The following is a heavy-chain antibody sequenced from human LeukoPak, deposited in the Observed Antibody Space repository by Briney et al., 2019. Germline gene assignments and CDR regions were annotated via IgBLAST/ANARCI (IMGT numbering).Heavy chain of an antibody. CDR1: GFTFSSYW. CDR3: ARDLGDYYDSSGYGLDAFDI. Sequence: GGSLRLSYAASGFTFSSYWMSWVRQAPGKGLEWVANIKQDGSEKYYVDSVKGRFTISRDNAKNSLYLQMNSLRAEDTAVYYCARDLGDYYDSSGYGLDAFDIWGQGTMVTVSS. D-gene: IGHD3-22*01. CDR2: IKQDGSEK. V-gene: IGHV3-7*01. J-gene: IGHJ3*02.